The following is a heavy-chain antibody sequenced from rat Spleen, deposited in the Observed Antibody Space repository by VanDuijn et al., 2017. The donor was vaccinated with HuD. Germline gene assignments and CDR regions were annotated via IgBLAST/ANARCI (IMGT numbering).Heavy chain of an antibody. J-gene: IGHJ3*01. V-gene: IGHV5-19*01. D-gene: IGHD1-4*01. CDR3: TRVPGGAY. Sequence: EVQLVETGGGLVQPGRSLKLSCAASGFTFSNYGMHWIRQAPTKGLEWVASISPSGSRTYYPDSVKGRFTISRDNAKSSLYLQMNSLKSEDTATYYCTRVPGGAYWGQGTLVTVSS. CDR2: ISPSGSRT. CDR1: GFTFSNYG.